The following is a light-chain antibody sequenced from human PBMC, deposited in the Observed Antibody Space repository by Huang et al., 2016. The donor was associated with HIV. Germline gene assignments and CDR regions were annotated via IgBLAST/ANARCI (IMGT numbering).Light chain of an antibody. V-gene: IGKV3-20*01. CDR3: QQSGSSPLT. J-gene: IGKJ4*01. CDR2: GAS. Sequence: ELVLTQSPGTLSLSPGERATLSCRASQSVSSSYLAWYQQKPGQAPRLLIYGASSRATGIPDRFSGSGSGTDFTLTISRLEPEDFAVYYCQQSGSSPLTFGGGTKVEIK. CDR1: QSVSSSY.